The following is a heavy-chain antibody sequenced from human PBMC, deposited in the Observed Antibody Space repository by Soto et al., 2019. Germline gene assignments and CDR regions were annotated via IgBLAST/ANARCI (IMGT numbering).Heavy chain of an antibody. CDR3: ARDDMQVVRRYYYGMDA. CDR1: GFTFSNFG. J-gene: IGHJ6*02. D-gene: IGHD6-6*01. Sequence: PGGSLRLSCAASGFTFSNFGIHWVRQAPGKGLEWVALIWYDGTNEYYADSVKGRFSISRDNSKNTVYLQMNSLRAEDTAVYYCARDDMQVVRRYYYGMDAWGQGTTVTVSS. V-gene: IGHV3-33*01. CDR2: IWYDGTNE.